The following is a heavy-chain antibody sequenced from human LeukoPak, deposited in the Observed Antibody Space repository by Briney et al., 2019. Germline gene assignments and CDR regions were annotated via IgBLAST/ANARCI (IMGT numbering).Heavy chain of an antibody. J-gene: IGHJ1*01. CDR1: GFSFNKYC. Sequence: PGGSLRLSCAASGFSFNKYCMSWVRQAPGKGLEWVANIKPDGSEKYYVDSAKGRFTISRDNAKNSLSLQMNSLRAEDTAVYYCAAQNFCSNFVQHWGQGTLVTVSS. V-gene: IGHV3-7*05. CDR2: IKPDGSEK. D-gene: IGHD4-11*01. CDR3: AAQNFCSNFVQH.